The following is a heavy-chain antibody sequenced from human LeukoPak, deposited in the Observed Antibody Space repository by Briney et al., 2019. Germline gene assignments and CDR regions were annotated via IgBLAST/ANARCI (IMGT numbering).Heavy chain of an antibody. CDR3: ASCPPGYSYGQYFDY. CDR1: GYTFTSYG. J-gene: IGHJ4*02. V-gene: IGHV1-69*13. CDR2: IIPIFGTA. Sequence: GASVKVSCKASGYTFTSYGISWVRQAPGQGLEWMGGIIPIFGTANYAQKFQGRVTITADESTSTAYMELSSLRSEDTAVYYCASCPPGYSYGQYFDYWGQGTLITVSS. D-gene: IGHD5-18*01.